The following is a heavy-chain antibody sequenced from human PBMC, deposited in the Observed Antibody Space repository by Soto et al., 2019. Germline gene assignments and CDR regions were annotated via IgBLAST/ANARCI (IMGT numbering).Heavy chain of an antibody. D-gene: IGHD3-22*01. CDR1: GDTLTYRY. CDR2: ITPFNGVT. J-gene: IGHJ4*02. CDR3: ASGRYDSSTYFES. Sequence: SVKVSCKASGDTLTYRYLHWVRQAPGQALEWMGWITPFNGVTKYAQKFQDRVAISTDRSMSTVYMELNNLRSEDTAMFYCASGRYDSSTYFESWGQGTRVTVSS. V-gene: IGHV1-45*02.